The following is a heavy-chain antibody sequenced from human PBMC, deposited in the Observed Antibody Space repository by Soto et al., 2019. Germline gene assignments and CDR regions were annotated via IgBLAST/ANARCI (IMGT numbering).Heavy chain of an antibody. D-gene: IGHD6-6*01. CDR3: TIAARSVSPLGY. J-gene: IGHJ4*02. V-gene: IGHV3-7*01. CDR1: GFTFSASW. Sequence: EVQLVESGGGLVQPGGSLRVSCAGTGFTFSASWMGWVRQAPGKGLEWVATINQAGSEKYYVDSVKGRFTISRDNTKNSLYLQITSLRAEDTAVFYCTIAARSVSPLGYWGQGTLVTVSS. CDR2: INQAGSEK.